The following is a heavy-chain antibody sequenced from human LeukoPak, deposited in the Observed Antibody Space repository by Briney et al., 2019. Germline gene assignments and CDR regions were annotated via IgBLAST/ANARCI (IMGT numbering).Heavy chain of an antibody. V-gene: IGHV3-23*01. CDR1: GFTFSSYA. Sequence: GGSLRLSCAASGFTFSSYAMSWVRQAPGKGLEWVPAISGSGGSTYYADSVKGRFTISRDNSKNTLYLQMNSLRAEDTAVYYCAKEPYSSSWPITFDYWGQGTLVTVSS. CDR2: ISGSGGST. CDR3: AKEPYSSSWPITFDY. J-gene: IGHJ4*02. D-gene: IGHD6-13*01.